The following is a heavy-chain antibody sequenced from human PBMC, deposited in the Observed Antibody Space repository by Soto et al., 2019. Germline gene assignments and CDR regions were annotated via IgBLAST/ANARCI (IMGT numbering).Heavy chain of an antibody. D-gene: IGHD3-16*01. CDR3: ARGLGGRMDD. CDR2: IIPILGET. Sequence: QVQLVQSGAEMKKPGSSVRVSCKASGTIFSSYTISWVRQAPGQGLEWMGRIIPILGETNSAQKFQGRVTLTADKSTNTAYMELNSLRLEDTAVYYCARGLGGRMDDWGQGTTVTVSS. V-gene: IGHV1-69*08. J-gene: IGHJ6*02. CDR1: GTIFSSYT.